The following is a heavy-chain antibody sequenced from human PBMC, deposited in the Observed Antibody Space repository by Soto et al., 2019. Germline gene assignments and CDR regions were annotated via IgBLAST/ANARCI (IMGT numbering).Heavy chain of an antibody. CDR2: IIPIFGTA. J-gene: IGHJ4*02. CDR3: ARATVTIFGVVIRGYFDY. D-gene: IGHD3-3*01. V-gene: IGHV1-69*06. CDR1: GGTFSSYA. Sequence: QVQLVQSGAEVKKPGSSVKVSCKASGGTFSSYAISWVRQAPGQGLEWMGGIIPIFGTANYAQKFQGRVTITADKSTSTVYMELSSLRSEDTAVYYCARATVTIFGVVIRGYFDYWGQGTMVTVSS.